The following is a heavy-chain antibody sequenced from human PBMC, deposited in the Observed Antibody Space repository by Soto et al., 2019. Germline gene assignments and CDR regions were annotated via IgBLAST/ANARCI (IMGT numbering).Heavy chain of an antibody. CDR1: GFTFSSYA. J-gene: IGHJ6*03. D-gene: IGHD2-15*01. CDR2: ISGSGGST. V-gene: IGHV3-23*01. Sequence: EVQLLESGGGLVQPGGSQRLSCAASGFTFSSYALSWVRQAPGKRLEWVSGISGSGGSTYYADSVKGRFTISRDTSRYTLHLQMNSMSAEDTAVYYFANARGYCSGGRCSNYYYCYCMDVWCKGTTVTVTS. CDR3: ANARGYCSGGRCSNYYYCYCMDV.